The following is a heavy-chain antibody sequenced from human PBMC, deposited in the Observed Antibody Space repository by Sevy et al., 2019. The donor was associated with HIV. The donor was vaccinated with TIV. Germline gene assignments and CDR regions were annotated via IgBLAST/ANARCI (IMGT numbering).Heavy chain of an antibody. Sequence: GGSLRLSCAASGFTFSSYWMSWVRQAPGKGLEWVAVIWYDGSNKYYADSVKGRFTISRDNSKNTLYLQMNSLRAEDTAVYYCARDRSSSWRKPAPDYWGQGTLVTVSS. J-gene: IGHJ4*02. D-gene: IGHD6-13*01. CDR2: IWYDGSNK. V-gene: IGHV3-33*08. CDR1: GFTFSSYW. CDR3: ARDRSSSWRKPAPDY.